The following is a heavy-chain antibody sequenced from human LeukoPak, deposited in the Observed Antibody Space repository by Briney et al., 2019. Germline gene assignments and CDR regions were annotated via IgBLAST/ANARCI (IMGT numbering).Heavy chain of an antibody. V-gene: IGHV3-7*01. J-gene: IGHJ4*02. CDR2: IKQEGSEK. D-gene: IGHD3-3*01. CDR1: GFTFSSYW. CDR3: ARVPIMYYDFWSGYYFDY. Sequence: GGSLRLSCAASGFTFSSYWMSWVRQAPGKGLEWVANIKQEGSEKYYVDSVKGRFTISRDNAKNSLYLQMNSLRAEDTAVYYCARVPIMYYDFWSGYYFDYWGQGTLVTVSS.